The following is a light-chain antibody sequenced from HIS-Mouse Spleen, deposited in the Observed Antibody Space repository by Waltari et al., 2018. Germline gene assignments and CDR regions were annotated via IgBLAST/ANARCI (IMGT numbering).Light chain of an antibody. CDR2: EGS. J-gene: IGLJ3*02. Sequence: QSALTQPASVSGSPGQSITISCPGTSSHVGSYNLVSWYQQHPGKAPKLMSYEGSKRPSGVSNRFSGSKSGNTASLTISGLQAEDEADYHCCSYAGSSTWVFGGGTKLTVL. V-gene: IGLV2-23*01. CDR3: CSYAGSSTWV. CDR1: SSHVGSYNL.